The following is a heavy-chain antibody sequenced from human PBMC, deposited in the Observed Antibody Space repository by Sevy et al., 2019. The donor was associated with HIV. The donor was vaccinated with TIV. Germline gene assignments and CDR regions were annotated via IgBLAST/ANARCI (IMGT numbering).Heavy chain of an antibody. Sequence: GGSLRLSCAASGFTFNNYAMSWVRQAPGKGLEGKGLEWVSTISGGGGTYYADSVRGRFTISRDNSKNTLYLQVNSLRVEDTAVYYCAKHYIHDIADWWYFDLWGLGTLVTVSS. CDR1: GFTFNNYA. D-gene: IGHD6-13*01. CDR3: AKHYIHDIADWWYFDL. V-gene: IGHV3-23*01. CDR2: ISGGGGT. J-gene: IGHJ2*01.